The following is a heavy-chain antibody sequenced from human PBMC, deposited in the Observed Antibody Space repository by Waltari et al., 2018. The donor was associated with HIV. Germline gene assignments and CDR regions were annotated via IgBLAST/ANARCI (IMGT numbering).Heavy chain of an antibody. CDR2: RNPNRGNT. D-gene: IGHD6-13*01. V-gene: IGHV1-8*01. J-gene: IGHJ6*02. Sequence: QVQLVQSGAEVKKPGASVKVSCKASGYTFTSYDINWVRQATGQGLEWMGWRNPNRGNTGYAQKCQGRVTMTRNTSISTAYMELSSLRSEDTAVYYCARGGSSSRAYYYYYYGMDVWGQGTTVTVSS. CDR1: GYTFTSYD. CDR3: ARGGSSSRAYYYYYYGMDV.